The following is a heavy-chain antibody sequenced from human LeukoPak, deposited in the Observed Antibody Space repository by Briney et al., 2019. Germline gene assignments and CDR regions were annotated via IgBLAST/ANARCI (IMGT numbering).Heavy chain of an antibody. Sequence: PSETLSLTCTVSGGSISSYYWSWIRQPPGEGLEWIGYIYYSGSTNYNPSLKSRVTISVDTSKNQFSLKLSSVTAADTAVYYCASFYGSGSYFGDYWGQGTLVTVSS. J-gene: IGHJ4*02. CDR3: ASFYGSGSYFGDY. V-gene: IGHV4-59*08. CDR1: GGSISSYY. D-gene: IGHD3-10*01. CDR2: IYYSGST.